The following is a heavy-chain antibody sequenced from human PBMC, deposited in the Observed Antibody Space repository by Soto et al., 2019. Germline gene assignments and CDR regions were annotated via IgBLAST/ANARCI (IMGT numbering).Heavy chain of an antibody. V-gene: IGHV4-59*01. D-gene: IGHD5-12*01. CDR3: EREVATSYFDY. J-gene: IGHJ4*02. CDR1: GGSISSYY. CDR2: IYYSGST. Sequence: SETLSLTCTVSGGSISSYYWSWIRQPPGKGLEWIGYIYYSGSTNYNPSLKSRVTISVDTSKNQFSLKLSSVTAADTAVYYCEREVATSYFDYWGQGTLVTVYS.